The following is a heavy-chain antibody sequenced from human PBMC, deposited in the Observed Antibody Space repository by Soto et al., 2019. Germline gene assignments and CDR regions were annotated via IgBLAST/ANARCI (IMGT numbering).Heavy chain of an antibody. V-gene: IGHV4-34*01. CDR2: INHSGST. D-gene: IGHD3-10*01. J-gene: IGHJ6*02. Sequence: PSETLSLHCAVYGGSFSRYYRSGIRQPPGKGLEWIGEINHSGSTNYSPSLKSRVTISVDTSKNQFSLKLSSVTAADTAVYYCARGWVPELLWFGEFQPTPFLDVWGQGTTVT. CDR3: ARGWVPELLWFGEFQPTPFLDV. CDR1: GGSFSRYY.